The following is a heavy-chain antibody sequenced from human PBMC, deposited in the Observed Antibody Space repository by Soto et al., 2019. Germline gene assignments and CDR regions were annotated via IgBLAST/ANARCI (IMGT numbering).Heavy chain of an antibody. CDR2: IYHSGNT. CDR3: ARGTYQYYDSSGVQNRFDP. J-gene: IGHJ5*02. V-gene: IGHV4-31*11. D-gene: IGHD3-22*01. CDR1: GGSISSGGFY. Sequence: QVQLQESGPGLVQPSQTLSLTCAVSGGSISSGGFYWSWIRQHPEKGLVWIGWIYHSGNTYYNPSLKSRVTLLEDTSKNQFSLKLTSVTAADTAVYYCARGTYQYYDSSGVQNRFDPWGQGTLVTVSS.